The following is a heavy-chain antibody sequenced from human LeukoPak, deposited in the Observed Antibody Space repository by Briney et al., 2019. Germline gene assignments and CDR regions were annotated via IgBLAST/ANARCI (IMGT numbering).Heavy chain of an antibody. CDR2: IKQDGSEK. CDR1: GFTFSSYW. D-gene: IGHD6-13*01. V-gene: IGHV3-7*01. Sequence: GGSLRLSCAASGFTFSSYWMSWVRQAPGKGLEWVANIKQDGSEKYYVDSVKGRFTISRDNAKNSLYLQMNSLRAEDTAVYYCARGSSSWYSLGYSSGPDYWGQGTLVTVSS. CDR3: ARGSSSWYSLGYSSGPDY. J-gene: IGHJ4*02.